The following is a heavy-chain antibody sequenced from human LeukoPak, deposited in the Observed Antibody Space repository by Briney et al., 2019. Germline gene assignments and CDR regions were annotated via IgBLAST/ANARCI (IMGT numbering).Heavy chain of an antibody. Sequence: GGSLRLSCAASGFTFSSYEMNWVRQAPGRGLEWVSYITSGASTIYYADSVKGRFTISRDNAKNSLYLQMNSLRVEDTAVYYCARQDPELAYWGQGTLVTVSS. V-gene: IGHV3-48*03. CDR3: ARQDPELAY. CDR1: GFTFSSYE. J-gene: IGHJ4*02. D-gene: IGHD1-26*01. CDR2: ITSGASTI.